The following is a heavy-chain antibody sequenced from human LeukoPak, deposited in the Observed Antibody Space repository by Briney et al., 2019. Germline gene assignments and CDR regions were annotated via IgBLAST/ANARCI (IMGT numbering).Heavy chain of an antibody. D-gene: IGHD3-10*01. Sequence: VASVKVSCKASGGTFSSYAISWVRQAPGQGLEWMGGIIPIFGTANYAQKFQGRVTITADKSTSTAYMELSSLRSEDTAVYYCARSPLWFRELSPIYFDYWGQGTLVTVSS. CDR1: GGTFSSYA. CDR2: IIPIFGTA. CDR3: ARSPLWFRELSPIYFDY. J-gene: IGHJ4*02. V-gene: IGHV1-69*06.